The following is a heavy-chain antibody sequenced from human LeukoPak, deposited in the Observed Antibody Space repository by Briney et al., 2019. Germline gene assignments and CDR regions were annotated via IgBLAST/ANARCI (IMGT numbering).Heavy chain of an antibody. CDR1: GYTFIGYY. V-gene: IGHV1-2*02. CDR2: VNPKSGVT. CDR3: ARDTGFPFFDF. J-gene: IGHJ4*01. Sequence: ASVKVSCKASGYTFIGYYIHWVRQAPGQGLEWMGSVNPKSGVTDYAQKFQGRITLTRDTSSSTAYMELNRLTSDDTAVYYCARDTGFPFFDFWGHGALVTVSS.